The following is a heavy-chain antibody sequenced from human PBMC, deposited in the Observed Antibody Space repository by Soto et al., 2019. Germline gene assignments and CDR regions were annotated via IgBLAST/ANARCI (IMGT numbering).Heavy chain of an antibody. CDR3: AKEGYGWGSFDY. J-gene: IGHJ4*02. CDR2: ISYDGRNK. V-gene: IGHV3-30*18. Sequence: QVQLGESGGVVVQPGRSVRLSCGASGFTFSSDGMHWVRQAPGKGLEWVAVISYDGRNKYYADSVKGRFTMSIDNSKYTLYLQMNRLRAEDTAVYYCAKEGYGWGSFDYWGQGTLVTVSS. CDR1: GFTFSSDG. D-gene: IGHD3-10*01.